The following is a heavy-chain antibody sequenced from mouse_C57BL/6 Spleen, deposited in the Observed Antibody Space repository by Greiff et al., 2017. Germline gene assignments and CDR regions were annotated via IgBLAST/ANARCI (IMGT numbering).Heavy chain of an antibody. CDR3: TTGLELRRRYWYFDV. J-gene: IGHJ1*03. Sequence: VQLQQSGAELVRPGASVKLSCTASGFNIKDDYMHWVKQRPEQGLEWIGWIDPENGDTEYASKFQGKATITADTSSNTAYLQLSSLTSEDTAVYYCTTGLELRRRYWYFDVWGTGTTVTVSS. V-gene: IGHV14-4*01. D-gene: IGHD2-4*01. CDR2: IDPENGDT. CDR1: GFNIKDDY.